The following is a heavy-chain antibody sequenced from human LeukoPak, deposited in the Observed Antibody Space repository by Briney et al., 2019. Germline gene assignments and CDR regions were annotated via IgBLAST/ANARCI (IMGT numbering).Heavy chain of an antibody. Sequence: PSETLSLTCAVYGGSFSGYYWSWIRQPPGKGLEWIGEINHSGSTNYNPSLKSRVTISVDTSKNQFSLKLSSVTAADTAVYYCARGFPAGPHDYWGQGTLVTVSS. CDR2: INHSGST. CDR3: ARGFPAGPHDY. CDR1: GGSFSGYY. J-gene: IGHJ4*02. V-gene: IGHV4-34*01. D-gene: IGHD6-19*01.